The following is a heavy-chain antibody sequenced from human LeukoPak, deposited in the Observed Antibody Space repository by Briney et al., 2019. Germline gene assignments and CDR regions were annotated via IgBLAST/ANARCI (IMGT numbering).Heavy chain of an antibody. V-gene: IGHV1-2*02. CDR1: RYTFTGYY. D-gene: IGHD6-13*01. Sequence: ASVTVSCKASRYTFTGYYTHWVRQAPGQGLGWMGWINPNSGGTNYAQKFQGRVTMTRDTSINTAYMELSRLRSDDTAVYYCARAVAAAGTGAEYFQHWGQGTLVTVSS. CDR2: INPNSGGT. CDR3: ARAVAAAGTGAEYFQH. J-gene: IGHJ1*01.